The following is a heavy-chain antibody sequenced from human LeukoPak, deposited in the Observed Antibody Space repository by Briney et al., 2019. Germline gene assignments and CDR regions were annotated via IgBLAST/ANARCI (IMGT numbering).Heavy chain of an antibody. Sequence: SETLSLTCTVSGGSISSYYWSWIRQPAGKGLEWIGRIYTSGSTNYNPSLKSRVTMSVDTSKNQFPLKPSSVTAADTAVYYCARDRIGGYSYGYGSDYFDYWGQGTLVTVSS. CDR3: ARDRIGGYSYGYGSDYFDY. CDR2: IYTSGST. D-gene: IGHD5-18*01. V-gene: IGHV4-4*07. CDR1: GGSISSYY. J-gene: IGHJ4*02.